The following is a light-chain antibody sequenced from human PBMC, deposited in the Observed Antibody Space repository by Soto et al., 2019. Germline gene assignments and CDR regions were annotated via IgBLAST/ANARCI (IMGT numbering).Light chain of an antibody. Sequence: EIVLTQSPVTLSLSPGERATLSCRASQSVSSYLAWYQQKPGQAPRLLIYDASNRATGIPARFSGRGSGTDFTLTISILDPEDFGVYYCQQRSNWPLTFGGGTKVEIK. J-gene: IGKJ4*01. V-gene: IGKV3-11*01. CDR2: DAS. CDR1: QSVSSY. CDR3: QQRSNWPLT.